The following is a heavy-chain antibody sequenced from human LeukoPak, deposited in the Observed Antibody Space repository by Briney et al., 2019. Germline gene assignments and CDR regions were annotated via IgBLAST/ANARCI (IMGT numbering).Heavy chain of an antibody. J-gene: IGHJ4*02. V-gene: IGHV1-18*01. D-gene: IGHD2-15*01. CDR3: ARDFFHGHCAGLSCFLLDY. CDR1: GYTFTRYG. Sequence: ASVKVSXKASGYTFTRYGISWMRQAPGQGLGWMGWISANNGDTNSAQKFQDRVTMTTDTSTSTAYMELRSLRSDDTAVYYCARDFFHGHCAGLSCFLLDYWGQGSLVTVSS. CDR2: ISANNGDT.